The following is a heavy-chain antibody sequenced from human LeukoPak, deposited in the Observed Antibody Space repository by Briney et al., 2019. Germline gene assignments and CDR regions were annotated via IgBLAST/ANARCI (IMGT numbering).Heavy chain of an antibody. Sequence: SETLSLTCTVSGGSISSGSYYWSWIRQPAGKGLEWIGRIYTSGSTNYNPSLKSRVTISVDTSKNQFSLQLSSVTAADTAVYYCARGPGYYYDSSGYQNPSYYFDYWGQGTLVTVSS. D-gene: IGHD3-22*01. V-gene: IGHV4-61*02. CDR1: GGSISSGSYY. CDR3: ARGPGYYYDSSGYQNPSYYFDY. J-gene: IGHJ4*02. CDR2: IYTSGST.